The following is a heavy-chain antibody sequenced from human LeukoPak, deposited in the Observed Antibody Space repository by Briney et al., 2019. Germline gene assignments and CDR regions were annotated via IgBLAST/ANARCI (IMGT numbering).Heavy chain of an antibody. CDR2: ISSSGSYI. Sequence: PGGSLRLSCAASGFTFSSYSMNWVRQAPGKGLEWVSSISSSGSYIYYADSVKGRFTISRDNAKNSLYLQMNSLRAEDTAVYYCARDGSGYCGGDCVYWGQGTLVTVSS. CDR1: GFTFSSYS. V-gene: IGHV3-21*01. CDR3: ARDGSGYCGGDCVY. J-gene: IGHJ4*02. D-gene: IGHD2-21*01.